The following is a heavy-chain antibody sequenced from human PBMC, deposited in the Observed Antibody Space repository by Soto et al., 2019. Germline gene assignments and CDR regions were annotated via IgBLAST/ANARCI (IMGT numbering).Heavy chain of an antibody. CDR1: GGISNYY. V-gene: IGHV4-59*12. CDR2: IYYRGSA. J-gene: IGHJ4*02. D-gene: IGHD3-3*01. CDR3: ARTIFGVVTSYYFDY. Sequence: SETLSLTCTVSGGISNYYWSWIRQPPGKGLEWIGYIYYRGSANYNPSLESRVTMSVDTSKNQFSLKLSSVTAADTAVYYCARTIFGVVTSYYFDYWGQGTLVTVSS.